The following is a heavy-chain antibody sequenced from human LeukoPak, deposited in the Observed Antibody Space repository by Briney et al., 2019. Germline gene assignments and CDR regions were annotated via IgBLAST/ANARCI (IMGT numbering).Heavy chain of an antibody. CDR1: GYTFSRYG. CDR2: VSDYAGNT. V-gene: IGHV1-18*01. D-gene: IGHD1-26*01. J-gene: IGHJ4*02. Sequence: GASVKVSCKASGYTFSRYGISWVRQAPGQGLEWMGWVSDYAGNTNYAQKVQGRVTMTTDTSTSTAYMELRSLRSDDTAVYYCARDQVGATTVPDYWGQGTLVTVSS. CDR3: ARDQVGATTVPDY.